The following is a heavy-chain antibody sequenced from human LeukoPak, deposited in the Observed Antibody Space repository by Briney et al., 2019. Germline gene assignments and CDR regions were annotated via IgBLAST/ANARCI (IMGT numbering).Heavy chain of an antibody. CDR1: GFTFSDYY. Sequence: PGGSLRLSCAASGFTFSDYYMSWIRQAPGKGLEWVSTIDKTTYPTFYADSVKGRFTISRDNSKNTLYLQVNSLRTEDTAVYFCAKFEGATIPGWFNDYWGQGILVTVSS. V-gene: IGHV3-23*05. D-gene: IGHD6-19*01. J-gene: IGHJ4*02. CDR3: AKFEGATIPGWFNDY. CDR2: IDKTTYPT.